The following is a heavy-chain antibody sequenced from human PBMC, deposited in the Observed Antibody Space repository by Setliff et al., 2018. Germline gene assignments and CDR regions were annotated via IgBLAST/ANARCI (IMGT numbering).Heavy chain of an antibody. CDR1: GDSFSNYA. CDR2: LIPMFGTP. V-gene: IGHV1-69*05. J-gene: IGHJ5*02. Sequence: SVKVSCKASGDSFSNYAISWVRQAPGQGLEWMGGLIPMFGTPGYAQKFQDRVTITTDESTSTAYMELNSLASEDTAVYYCARSPALLGIVYLDPWGQGTRGTVSS. D-gene: IGHD2-15*01. CDR3: ARSPALLGIVYLDP.